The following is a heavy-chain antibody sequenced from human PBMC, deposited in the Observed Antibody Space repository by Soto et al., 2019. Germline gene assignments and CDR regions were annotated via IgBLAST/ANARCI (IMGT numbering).Heavy chain of an antibody. Sequence: SETLSLTCTVSGGSISSYYWSWIRQPPGKGLEWIGYIYYSGSTNYNPSLKSRVTISVDTSKNQFSLKLSSVTAADTAVYYCARYSINYGSGSSFGYYYYYMDVWGKGTTVTVSS. CDR2: IYYSGST. CDR3: ARYSINYGSGSSFGYYYYYMDV. V-gene: IGHV4-59*01. J-gene: IGHJ6*03. CDR1: GGSISSYY. D-gene: IGHD3-10*01.